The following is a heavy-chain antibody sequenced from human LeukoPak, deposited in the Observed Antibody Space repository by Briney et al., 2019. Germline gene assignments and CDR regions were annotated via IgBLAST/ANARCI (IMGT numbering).Heavy chain of an antibody. J-gene: IGHJ4*02. Sequence: SETLSLTCAVYGGSFSGYYWSWIRQHPGKGLEWIGYIHYSGSTNYNPSLKSRVTISIDTSKKQFALKLSSVTAADTAVYYCASVFGSGSYPFDYWGQGTLVTVSS. CDR2: IHYSGST. CDR3: ASVFGSGSYPFDY. CDR1: GGSFSGYY. D-gene: IGHD3-10*01. V-gene: IGHV4-34*09.